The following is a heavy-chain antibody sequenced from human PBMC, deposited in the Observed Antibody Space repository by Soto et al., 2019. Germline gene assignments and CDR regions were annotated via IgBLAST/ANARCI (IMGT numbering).Heavy chain of an antibody. J-gene: IGHJ1*01. V-gene: IGHV4-59*01. CDR2: IYYSGST. CDR3: ARGGGFYGDYDYFQH. Sequence: SETLSLTCTVSGGSISSYYWSWIRQPPGKGLEWIGYIYYSGSTNYNPSLKSRVTISVDTSKNQFSLKLSSVTAADTAVYYCARGGGFYGDYDYFQHWGQGTLVTVSS. D-gene: IGHD4-17*01. CDR1: GGSISSYY.